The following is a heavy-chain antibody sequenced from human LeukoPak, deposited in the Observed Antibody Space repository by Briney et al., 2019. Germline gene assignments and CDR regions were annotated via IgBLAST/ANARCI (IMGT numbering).Heavy chain of an antibody. D-gene: IGHD5-18*01. J-gene: IGHJ4*02. V-gene: IGHV4-39*07. CDR3: ARNQRHTYDSYYFDY. CDR2: IYSSGSP. Sequence: SSETLSLTCTVSGASISNSEFYWGWIRQAPGKGLEWIGSIYSSGSPYYSPSFKSRATISIDRFQNHFSLRLTSVTAADTAVYYCARNQRHTYDSYYFDYWGQGTPVTVSS. CDR1: GASISNSEFY.